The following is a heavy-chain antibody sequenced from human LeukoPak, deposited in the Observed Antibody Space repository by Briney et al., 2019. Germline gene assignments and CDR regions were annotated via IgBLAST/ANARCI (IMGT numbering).Heavy chain of an antibody. Sequence: SETLSLTCTVSGGSISSSSYYWGWIRQPPGKGLEWIGSIYYSGSTYYNPSLKSRVTMSVDTSKNQFSLKLSSVTAADTAVYYCAREVSSYSSSGFKYYMDVWGKGTTVTVSS. D-gene: IGHD6-13*01. J-gene: IGHJ6*03. V-gene: IGHV4-39*07. CDR1: GGSISSSSYY. CDR3: AREVSSYSSSGFKYYMDV. CDR2: IYYSGST.